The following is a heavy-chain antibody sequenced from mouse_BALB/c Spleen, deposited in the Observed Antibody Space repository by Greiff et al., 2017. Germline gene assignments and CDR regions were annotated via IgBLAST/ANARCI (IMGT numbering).Heavy chain of an antibody. CDR1: GFTFSSFG. V-gene: IGHV5-17*02. J-gene: IGHJ2*01. CDR3: ARAGYGSSFDY. D-gene: IGHD1-1*01. CDR2: ISSGSSTI. Sequence: EVQRVESGGGLVQPGGSRKLSCAASGFTFSSFGMHWVRQAPEKGLEWVAYISSGSSTIYYADTVKGRFTISRDNPKNTLFLQMTSLRSEDTAMSYCARAGYGSSFDYWGQGTTLTVSS.